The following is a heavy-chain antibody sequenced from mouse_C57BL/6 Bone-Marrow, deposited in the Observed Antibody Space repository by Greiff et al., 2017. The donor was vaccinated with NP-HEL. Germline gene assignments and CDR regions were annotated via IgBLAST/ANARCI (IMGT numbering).Heavy chain of an antibody. D-gene: IGHD2-14*01. J-gene: IGHJ1*03. CDR3: TGGTSYWYFDV. V-gene: IGHV6-3*01. CDR1: GFTFSNYW. Sequence: EVKLMESGGGLVQPGGSMKLSCVASGFTFSNYWMNWVRQSPEKGLEWVAQIRLKSDNYATHYAESVKGRFTISRDDSKSSVYLQMNNLRAEDTGSYYCTGGTSYWYFDVWGTGTTVTVSS. CDR2: IRLKSDNYAT.